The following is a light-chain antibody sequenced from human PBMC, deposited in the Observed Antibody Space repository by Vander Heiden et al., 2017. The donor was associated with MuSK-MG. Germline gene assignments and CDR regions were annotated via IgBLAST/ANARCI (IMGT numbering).Light chain of an antibody. V-gene: IGKV1-39*01. CDR3: QQSYSTPWT. CDR1: QSIGTS. CDR2: AAA. J-gene: IGKJ1*01. Sequence: DLQITQSPSSLSASVRDRVTIARRASQSIGTSLNWYQHIPVKDPKLLIYAAASLESGVPSRFSGSGAGTDFTLSISSLQPEDIATYYCQQSYSTPWTFGQGTKVEI.